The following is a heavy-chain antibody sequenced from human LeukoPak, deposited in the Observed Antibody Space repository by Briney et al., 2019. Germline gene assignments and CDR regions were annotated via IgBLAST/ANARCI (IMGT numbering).Heavy chain of an antibody. CDR1: GFTVSSNY. Sequence: GGSLRLSCAASGFTVSSNYMSWVRQAPGKGLEWVSVIYSGGHTYYADSVKGRFTISRDNSKNTLYLQMNSLRAEDTAVYYCAKNFKYSSSSWPFDYWGQGTLVTVSS. V-gene: IGHV3-53*01. D-gene: IGHD6-13*01. CDR2: IYSGGHT. J-gene: IGHJ4*02. CDR3: AKNFKYSSSSWPFDY.